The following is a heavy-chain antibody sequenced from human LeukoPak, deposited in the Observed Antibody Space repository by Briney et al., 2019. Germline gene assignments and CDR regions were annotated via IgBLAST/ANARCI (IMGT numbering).Heavy chain of an antibody. D-gene: IGHD6-6*01. CDR3: TTVPDNGRAYSSSVY. Sequence: PGGSLRLSCAASGFTFSNAWMSWVRQAPGKGLEWVGRIKSKTDGGTTDYAAPVKGRFTISRDDSKNTLYLQMNSLKTEDTAVYYCTTVPDNGRAYSSSVYWGQGTLVTVSS. CDR2: IKSKTDGGTT. V-gene: IGHV3-15*01. CDR1: GFTFSNAW. J-gene: IGHJ4*02.